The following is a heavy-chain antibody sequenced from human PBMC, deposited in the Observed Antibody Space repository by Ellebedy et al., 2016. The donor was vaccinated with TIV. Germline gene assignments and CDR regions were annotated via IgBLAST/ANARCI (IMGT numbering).Heavy chain of an antibody. D-gene: IGHD2-8*01. V-gene: IGHV3-7*03. CDR2: IEYDGSEY. J-gene: IGHJ4*02. CDR3: ARPGKPYAIDY. CDR1: GFTFGSYW. Sequence: GESLKISCVASGFTFGSYWMSWVRQAPGKGLEWVANIEYDGSEYYYVDSVKGRFTISRDNAKNSLYLQMSSLRAEDTAVYYCARPGKPYAIDYWGKGILVTVSS.